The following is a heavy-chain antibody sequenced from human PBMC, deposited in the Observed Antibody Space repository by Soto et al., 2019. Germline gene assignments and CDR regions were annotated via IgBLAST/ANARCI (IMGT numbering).Heavy chain of an antibody. D-gene: IGHD6-19*01. V-gene: IGHV3-30*03. J-gene: IGHJ4*02. Sequence: QVQLVESGGGVVQPGRSLRLSCAASGFSFSSYGMQWVRQAPGKGLEWVAVISYDGSNKYYADSVKDRFTISRDNSKKTRYLQMNSLRAEDTAVYYCVAGQYFFDYCGQGTLVTVSS. CDR2: ISYDGSNK. CDR3: VAGQYFFDY. CDR1: GFSFSSYG.